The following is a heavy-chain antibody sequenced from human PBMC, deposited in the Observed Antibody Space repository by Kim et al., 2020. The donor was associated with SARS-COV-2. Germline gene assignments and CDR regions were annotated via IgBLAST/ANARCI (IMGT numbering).Heavy chain of an antibody. Sequence: GGTLYNPSLRSRVTNSVDKSKNHFSLKLKSVTAADTAVYYCARGYLNFDYWGQGTLVTVSS. CDR2: GGT. J-gene: IGHJ4*02. CDR3: ARGYLNFDY. D-gene: IGHD1-1*01. V-gene: IGHV4-31*02.